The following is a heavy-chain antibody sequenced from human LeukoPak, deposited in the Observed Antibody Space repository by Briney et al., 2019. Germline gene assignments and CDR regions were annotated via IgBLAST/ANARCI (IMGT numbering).Heavy chain of an antibody. CDR2: TYYRSKWYN. D-gene: IGHD2-21*01. V-gene: IGHV6-1*01. Sequence: SQTLSLTCAISGDSVSSNIGAWTWIRQSPSRGLEWLGRTYYRSKWYNDYPESVKSRISIYADTAKNQLSLQVKSVPPEDTAVYYCTRDIGASRGYFDYWGQGMLVTVSS. J-gene: IGHJ4*02. CDR1: GDSVSSNIGA. CDR3: TRDIGASRGYFDY.